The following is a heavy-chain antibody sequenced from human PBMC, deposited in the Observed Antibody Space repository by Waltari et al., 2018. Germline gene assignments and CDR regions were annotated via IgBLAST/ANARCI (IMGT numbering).Heavy chain of an antibody. V-gene: IGHV5-51*01. CDR2: TFPADPDT. CDR1: GYTFTSNW. Sequence: EVQLVQSGAEVKKPGESLKISCKASGYTFTSNWIGWVRQLPGKGLEWMGITFPADPDTRYIPSFQGQVTISVDKSVSTAYLQWSSLKASDTAMYYCARQSSQSLDYWGQGTLVTVSS. J-gene: IGHJ4*02. D-gene: IGHD6-6*01. CDR3: ARQSSQSLDY.